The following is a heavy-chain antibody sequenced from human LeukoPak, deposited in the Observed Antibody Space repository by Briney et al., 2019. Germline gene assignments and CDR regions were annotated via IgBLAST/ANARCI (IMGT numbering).Heavy chain of an antibody. CDR2: TRNKANSYTT. CDR1: GFTFSDHY. Sequence: PGGSLRLSCAASGFTFSDHYMDWVRQAPGKELEWVGRTRNKANSYTTEYAASVKGRFTISRDDSKNSLYLQMNSLKTEDTAVYYCARDGLNYYGSGRVYYYYGMDVWGQGTTVTVSS. CDR3: ARDGLNYYGSGRVYYYYGMDV. J-gene: IGHJ6*02. V-gene: IGHV3-72*01. D-gene: IGHD3-10*01.